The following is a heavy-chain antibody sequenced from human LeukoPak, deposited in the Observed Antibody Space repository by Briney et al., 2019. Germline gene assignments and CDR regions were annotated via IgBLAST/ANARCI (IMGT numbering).Heavy chain of an antibody. CDR2: IRSKAYGGTT. Sequence: GGSLRLSCTASGFTFGDYAMSWVRQAPGKGLEWVGFIRSKAYGGTTEYAASVKGRFTISRDDSESIAYLQMNSLKTEDTAVYYCTSNPPDGGGDCYLLVYWGQGTLVTVSS. D-gene: IGHD2-21*01. CDR3: TSNPPDGGGDCYLLVY. CDR1: GFTFGDYA. J-gene: IGHJ4*02. V-gene: IGHV3-49*04.